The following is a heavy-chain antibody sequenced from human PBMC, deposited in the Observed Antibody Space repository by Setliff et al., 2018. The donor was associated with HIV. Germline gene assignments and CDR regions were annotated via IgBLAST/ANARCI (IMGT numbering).Heavy chain of an antibody. J-gene: IGHJ4*02. D-gene: IGHD2-21*01. V-gene: IGHV3-21*06. Sequence: GGSLRLSCAASGFIFSGYTMVWVRQAPGKGLEWVSSISSSGSITYYADSVKGRFTVSRDSAQSSLYLQMSSLRAEDTAVYYCARSHYSRGESFDYWGQGTLVTVSS. CDR3: ARSHYSRGESFDY. CDR1: GFIFSGYT. CDR2: ISSSGSIT.